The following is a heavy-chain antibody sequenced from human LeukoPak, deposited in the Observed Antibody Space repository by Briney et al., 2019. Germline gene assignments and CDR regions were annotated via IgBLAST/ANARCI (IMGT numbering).Heavy chain of an antibody. V-gene: IGHV3-7*01. D-gene: IGHD3-22*01. CDR1: GFTFSSYW. Sequence: GGSLRLSCAASGFTFSSYWVSWVRQAPGKGLEWVANIKQDGSEKYYVDSVKGRFTISRDNAKNSLYLQMNSLRAEDTAVYYCARVYYDSSGYPFDYWGQGTLVTASS. CDR2: IKQDGSEK. CDR3: ARVYYDSSGYPFDY. J-gene: IGHJ4*02.